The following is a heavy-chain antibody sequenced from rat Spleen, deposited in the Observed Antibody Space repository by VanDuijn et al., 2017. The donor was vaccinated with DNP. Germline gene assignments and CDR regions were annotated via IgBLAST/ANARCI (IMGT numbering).Heavy chain of an antibody. CDR2: ITTGGDIT. J-gene: IGHJ2*01. CDR3: ASSDYFDY. Sequence: EVQLVESGGDPVQPGSSLTLSCVVSGFTFNNDWMTWVRQVPGKGLEWVASITTGGDITYYPDSVKGRFTISRDNAKSTLYLQMDSLKSEDTATYYCASSDYFDYWGQGGMVTVSS. CDR1: GFTFNNDW. V-gene: IGHV5-31*01.